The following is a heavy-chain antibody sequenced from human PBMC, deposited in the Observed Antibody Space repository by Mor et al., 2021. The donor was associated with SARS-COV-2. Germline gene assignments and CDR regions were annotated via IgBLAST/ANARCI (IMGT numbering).Heavy chain of an antibody. CDR2: A. J-gene: IGHJ6*02. D-gene: IGHD6-13*01. CDR3: ARVSFSSWYESVDYYYDGMDV. V-gene: IGHV1-69*01. Sequence: ANYAQKFQGRVTITADESTSTAYMELSSLRSEDTAVYYCARVSFSSWYESVDYYYDGMDVWGQGTTVTVSS.